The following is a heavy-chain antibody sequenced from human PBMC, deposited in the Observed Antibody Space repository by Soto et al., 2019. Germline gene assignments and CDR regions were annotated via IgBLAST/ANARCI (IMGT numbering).Heavy chain of an antibody. Sequence: QVQLVEYGGCVGQPGRSLRLSCADSGFTFSSYAMHCVRQAQGKGLEWGAVISYDGSNKYYADSVKGRFTISRDNSKNTLYLQMNSLRAEDTAVYYWERGGVFYDSLAFDIWCQGTMVTVSS. J-gene: IGHJ3*02. CDR3: ERGGVFYDSLAFDI. CDR2: ISYDGSNK. V-gene: IGHV3-30-3*01. D-gene: IGHD3-22*01. CDR1: GFTFSSYA.